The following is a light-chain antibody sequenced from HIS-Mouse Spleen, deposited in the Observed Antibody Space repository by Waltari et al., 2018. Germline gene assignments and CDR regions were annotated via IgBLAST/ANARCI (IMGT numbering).Light chain of an antibody. J-gene: IGLJ2*01. CDR2: EDS. V-gene: IGLV3-10*01. CDR1: AFPKKY. CDR3: YSTDSSGNHRV. Sequence: SYELTQPPSASVSPGQTARITCSVDAFPKKYAYWYQQKSGQAPVLVIYEDSKRPSGIPERFSGSSSGTMATLTISGAQVEDEADYYCYSTDSSGNHRVFGGGTKLTVL.